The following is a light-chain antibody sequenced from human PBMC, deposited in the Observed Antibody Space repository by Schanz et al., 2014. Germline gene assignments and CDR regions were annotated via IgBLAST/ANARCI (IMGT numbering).Light chain of an antibody. CDR3: QVWDSSSDHVV. Sequence: SYELTQTPSVSVAPGKTATIICGGNNLGGKSVHWYQQKAGQAPVLVVYDDSDRPSGIPERFSGSNSGTTATLTISRVEVGDEADYYCQVWDSSSDHVVFGGGTKLTVL. CDR1: NLGGKS. CDR2: DDS. J-gene: IGLJ2*01. V-gene: IGLV3-21*03.